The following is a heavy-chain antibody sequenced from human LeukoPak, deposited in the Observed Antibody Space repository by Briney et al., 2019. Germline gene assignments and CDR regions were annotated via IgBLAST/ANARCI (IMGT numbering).Heavy chain of an antibody. J-gene: IGHJ4*02. Sequence: GRSLRLSCAASGFTFDDYAMHWVRQAPGKGLEWVSGISWNSGSIGYADSVKGRFTISRDNAKNSLYLQMNSLRAEDTALYYCAKDEDYEFWSGYYTFDYWGQGTLVTVSS. CDR2: ISWNSGSI. V-gene: IGHV3-9*01. CDR1: GFTFDDYA. D-gene: IGHD3-3*01. CDR3: AKDEDYEFWSGYYTFDY.